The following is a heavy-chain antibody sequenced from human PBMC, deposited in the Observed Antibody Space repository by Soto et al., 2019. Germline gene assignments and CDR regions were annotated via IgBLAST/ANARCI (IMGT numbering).Heavy chain of an antibody. CDR1: GFTFSYYY. CDR2: ISSRSSYS. Sequence: GCSLRLACAASGFTFSYYYMSWIRQAPGKGLEWVSYISSRSSYSKYADSVKGRFTISRDNAKNSLYLQMNSLRAEDTDVYYCARATKTEMATIIPDLDYWGQGTLVTVSS. D-gene: IGHD5-12*01. J-gene: IGHJ4*01. CDR3: ARATKTEMATIIPDLDY. V-gene: IGHV3-11*06.